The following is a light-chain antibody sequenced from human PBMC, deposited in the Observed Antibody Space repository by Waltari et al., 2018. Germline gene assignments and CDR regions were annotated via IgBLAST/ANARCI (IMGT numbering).Light chain of an antibody. Sequence: HQLPGSAANLLICRTTRRPAGVPDRCSGSKSGTSGALAISGLRSEDEADYYCAAWDGSLSGWVFGGGTKLTVL. V-gene: IGLV1-47*01. CDR2: RTT. CDR3: AAWDGSLSGWV. J-gene: IGLJ3*02.